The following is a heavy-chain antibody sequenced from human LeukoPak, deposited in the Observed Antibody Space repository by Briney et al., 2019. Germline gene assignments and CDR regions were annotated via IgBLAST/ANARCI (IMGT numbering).Heavy chain of an antibody. CDR1: AGSISSHY. J-gene: IGHJ5*02. CDR2: IYYSGST. V-gene: IGHV4-59*11. D-gene: IGHD2-2*01. Sequence: SETLSLTCTVSAGSISSHYWSWIGQPPGKGVECIAYIYYSGSTNYTPSLNSRLTISVDTSSNQFSLQLSSVTAADTAVYYCARLPSSTSPFHPWGQGTLVTVSS. CDR3: ARLPSSTSPFHP.